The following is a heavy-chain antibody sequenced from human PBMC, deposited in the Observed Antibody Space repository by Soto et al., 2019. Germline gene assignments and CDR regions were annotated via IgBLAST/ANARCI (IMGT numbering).Heavy chain of an antibody. D-gene: IGHD2-2*01. CDR2: INAGNGNT. Sequence: ASVKVSCKASGYTFTSYPMHWVRQAPGQRLEWMGWINAGNGNTKYSQKFQGRVTITRDTSASTAYMELSSLRSEDTAVYYCARGGDQLLPNWFDPWGQGTLVTVSS. CDR3: ARGGDQLLPNWFDP. V-gene: IGHV1-3*01. J-gene: IGHJ5*02. CDR1: GYTFTSYP.